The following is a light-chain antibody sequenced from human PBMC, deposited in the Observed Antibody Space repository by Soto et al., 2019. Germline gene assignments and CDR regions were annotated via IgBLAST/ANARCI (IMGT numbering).Light chain of an antibody. CDR1: QSISSSY. CDR2: GAS. Sequence: DIVLTQSPGTLSLSPGERATLSCRASQSISSSYLAWYQQRPGQAPRLLMYGASSRATGIPDRFSGSGSGTDFTLTISRLEPEDSAVYYCQQYGMSPWTFGQGTKVEI. J-gene: IGKJ1*01. CDR3: QQYGMSPWT. V-gene: IGKV3-20*01.